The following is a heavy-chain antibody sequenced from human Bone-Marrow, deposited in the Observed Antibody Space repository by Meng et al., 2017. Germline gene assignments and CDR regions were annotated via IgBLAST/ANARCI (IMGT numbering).Heavy chain of an antibody. J-gene: IGHJ5*02. CDR1: GYNFPDYY. V-gene: IGHV1-2*06. Sequence: ASVKVSCKPSGYNFPDYYIHWVRRAPGQGLEWMGRINPKSGDTHYAQKFQARVTMTGDTSISTAYMELSGLRSDDTAMYYCARVARVVAAAGTGGWFDPWGQGTLVTVSS. D-gene: IGHD6-13*01. CDR3: ARVARVVAAAGTGGWFDP. CDR2: INPKSGDT.